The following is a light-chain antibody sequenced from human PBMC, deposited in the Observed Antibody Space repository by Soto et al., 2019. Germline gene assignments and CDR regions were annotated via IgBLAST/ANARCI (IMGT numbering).Light chain of an antibody. CDR2: EVT. Sequence: QSALTQLASVSGSPGQSIAISCTGTRSDVDAYNYVSWYQQHPGKAPNLMISEVTNRPSGVSDRFSGSKSGNTASLTISGLQAEDEADYYCSSFTSRFTFVFGTGTKVTVL. CDR3: SSFTSRFTFV. CDR1: RSDVDAYNY. V-gene: IGLV2-14*01. J-gene: IGLJ1*01.